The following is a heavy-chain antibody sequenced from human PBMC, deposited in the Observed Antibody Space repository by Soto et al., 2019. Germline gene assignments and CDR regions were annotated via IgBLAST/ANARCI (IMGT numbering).Heavy chain of an antibody. CDR3: ARSRSGAIPDTFGY. V-gene: IGHV3-30-3*01. CDR2: ISKDGSVQ. CDR1: GFIFNRYA. J-gene: IGHJ4*02. Sequence: QVQLVESGGRVVQPGRSLRLSCAASGFIFNRYAIHWVRQTPGKGLEWVAVISKDGSVQYYADSGRGRFIISRDKSKETVYLEMNSLRAEDTAVFYCARSRSGAIPDTFGYWGQGTLVTVSS. D-gene: IGHD3-3*01.